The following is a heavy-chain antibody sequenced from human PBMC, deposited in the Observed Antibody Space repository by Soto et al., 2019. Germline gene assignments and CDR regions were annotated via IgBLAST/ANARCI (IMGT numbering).Heavy chain of an antibody. CDR1: GGSFSGYY. CDR3: ARGRDRLAVDYYGMDV. CDR2: INHSGST. J-gene: IGHJ6*02. Sequence: SETLSLTCAVYGGSFSGYYWSWIRQPPGKGLEWIGEINHSGSTNYNPSLKSRVTISVDTSKNQFSLKLSSVTAADTAVYYCARGRDRLAVDYYGMDVWGQGTTVTVSS. V-gene: IGHV4-34*01. D-gene: IGHD3-22*01.